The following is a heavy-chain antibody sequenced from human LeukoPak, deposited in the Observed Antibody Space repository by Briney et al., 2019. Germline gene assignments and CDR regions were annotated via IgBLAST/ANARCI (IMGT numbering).Heavy chain of an antibody. V-gene: IGHV1-18*01. CDR1: GYTFTSYV. D-gene: IGHD3-10*01. Sequence: ASVKVSCKPSGYTFTSYVIIWVRQAPGQGLEWMGWISAYNGNTNYAQKLQGRVTITTDTSTSTAYMELRSLRSDDTAVYYCARYRMVRGVMLPFDYWGQGTLVTVSS. CDR3: ARYRMVRGVMLPFDY. CDR2: ISAYNGNT. J-gene: IGHJ4*02.